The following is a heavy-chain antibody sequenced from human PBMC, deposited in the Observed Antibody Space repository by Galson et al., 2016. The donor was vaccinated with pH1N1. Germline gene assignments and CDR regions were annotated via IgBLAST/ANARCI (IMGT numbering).Heavy chain of an antibody. V-gene: IGHV1-2*02. J-gene: IGHJ5*02. Sequence: SVKVSCKASGYTFTGHYMHWVRQAPGRGLEWMGWINPDNGDSKYAQKFQDRVTMSRDTANSTAYMVVNRLTSDDTAVYYCARIIRYSSGLDPWGQGTLVTVSS. CDR1: GYTFTGHY. CDR3: ARIIRYSSGLDP. CDR2: INPDNGDS. D-gene: IGHD2-21*01.